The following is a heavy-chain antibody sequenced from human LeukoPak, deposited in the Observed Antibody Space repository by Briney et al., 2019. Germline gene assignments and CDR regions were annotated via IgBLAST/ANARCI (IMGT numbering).Heavy chain of an antibody. CDR2: IRSKAYGGTT. J-gene: IGHJ6*02. CDR3: TRDSDYPLEMATIGPLYGMDV. Sequence: PGRSLRLSCTASGFTFGDYAMNWFRQAPGKGLEWVGFIRSKAYGGTTEYAASVKGRFTISRDDSKSIAYLQMNSLKTEDTAVYYCTRDSDYPLEMATIGPLYGMDVWGQGTTVTVSS. D-gene: IGHD5-24*01. V-gene: IGHV3-49*03. CDR1: GFTFGDYA.